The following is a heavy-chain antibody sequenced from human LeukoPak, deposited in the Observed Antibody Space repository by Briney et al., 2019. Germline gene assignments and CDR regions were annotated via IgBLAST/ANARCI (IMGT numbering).Heavy chain of an antibody. Sequence: GGSLRLSCAASGFTFSSYWMSWVRQAPGKRLEWVANIKQDGSEKYYVDSVKGRFTISRDNAKNSLYLQMNSLRAEDTAVYYCASRRFLEWLSSPFDYWGQGTLVTVSS. CDR2: IKQDGSEK. CDR3: ASRRFLEWLSSPFDY. V-gene: IGHV3-7*01. D-gene: IGHD3-3*01. J-gene: IGHJ4*02. CDR1: GFTFSSYW.